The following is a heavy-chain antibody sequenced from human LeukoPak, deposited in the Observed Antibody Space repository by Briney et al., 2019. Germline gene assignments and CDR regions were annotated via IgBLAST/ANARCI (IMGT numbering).Heavy chain of an antibody. Sequence: SETLSLTCTVSGGSISSSSYYWGWIRQPPGKGLEWIGSIYYSGSTYYNPSLKSRVTISVDTSKNQFSLKLSSVTAADTAVYYCARHPMVRGVITRFDPWGQGTLVTVSS. D-gene: IGHD3-10*01. CDR2: IYYSGST. CDR1: GGSISSSSYY. V-gene: IGHV4-39*01. CDR3: ARHPMVRGVITRFDP. J-gene: IGHJ5*02.